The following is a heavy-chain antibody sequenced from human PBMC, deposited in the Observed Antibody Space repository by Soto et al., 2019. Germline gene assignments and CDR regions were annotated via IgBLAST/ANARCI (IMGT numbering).Heavy chain of an antibody. Sequence: SETLFLTCTVSGDSINSYYWSWIRQPPGKGLEWIGYIYSSGSTNYNPSLKSRAAISVDTSKNQFSLKLSSVTAADTAVYYCARLSRGAAAGFDYWGQGTLVTVSS. CDR1: GDSINSYY. J-gene: IGHJ4*02. CDR3: ARLSRGAAAGFDY. CDR2: IYSSGST. V-gene: IGHV4-59*08. D-gene: IGHD6-13*01.